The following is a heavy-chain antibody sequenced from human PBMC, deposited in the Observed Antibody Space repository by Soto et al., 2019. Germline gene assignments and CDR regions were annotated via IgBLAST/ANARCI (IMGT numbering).Heavy chain of an antibody. CDR3: ARDRGYCSGGSCHIGAFDI. CDR1: GFTFSSYS. D-gene: IGHD2-15*01. J-gene: IGHJ3*02. Sequence: GGSLRLSCAASGFTFSSYSMNWVRQAPGKGLEWVSYISSSSSTIYYADSVKGRFTISRDNAKNSLYLQMNSLRAEDTDVYYCARDRGYCSGGSCHIGAFDIWGQGTMVTVSS. CDR2: ISSSSSTI. V-gene: IGHV3-48*01.